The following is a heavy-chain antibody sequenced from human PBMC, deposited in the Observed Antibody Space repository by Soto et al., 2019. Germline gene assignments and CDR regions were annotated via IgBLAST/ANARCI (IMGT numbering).Heavy chain of an antibody. CDR3: AHLTSENRYFSAGYFDY. CDR1: EVSLSPTSMG. Sequence: SGPTLVNPTQTLTLTCAFSEVSLSPTSMGVGRIRRPPGKALEWVALIYWDDELRYNPSLKSRVSITKDTSKNQVLLTMTNMDPVDKATYYCAHLTSENRYFSAGYFDYWGQGTPVTVSS. CDR2: IYWDDEL. V-gene: IGHV2-5*02. J-gene: IGHJ4*02. D-gene: IGHD4-17*01.